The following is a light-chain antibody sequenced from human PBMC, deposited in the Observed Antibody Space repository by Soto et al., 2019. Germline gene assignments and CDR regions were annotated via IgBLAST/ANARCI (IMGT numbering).Light chain of an antibody. CDR1: SSDVGSYNL. V-gene: IGLV2-23*01. CDR3: CSCAGSSTPYV. J-gene: IGLJ1*01. Sequence: QSVLTQPASVSGSPGQSITISCTGTSSDVGSYNLVSWYQQHPGKAPKLMIYEGSKRPSGVSNRFSGSKSGNTASLTISGFQAEDEADYYCCSCAGSSTPYVFGTGTKV. CDR2: EGS.